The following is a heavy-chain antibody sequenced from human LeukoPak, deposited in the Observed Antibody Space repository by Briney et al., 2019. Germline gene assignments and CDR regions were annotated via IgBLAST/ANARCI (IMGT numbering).Heavy chain of an antibody. CDR3: ARDYSSSWYGYYYYYGMDV. CDR2: IYHSGST. D-gene: IGHD6-13*01. V-gene: IGHV4-4*02. CDR1: GGSISSSNW. Sequence: SGTLSPTCAVSGGSISSSNWWSWVRQPPGKGLEWIGEIYHSGSTNYNPSLKSRVTISVDKSKNQFSLKLSSVTAADTAVYYCARDYSSSWYGYYYYYGMDVWGQGTTVTVSS. J-gene: IGHJ6*02.